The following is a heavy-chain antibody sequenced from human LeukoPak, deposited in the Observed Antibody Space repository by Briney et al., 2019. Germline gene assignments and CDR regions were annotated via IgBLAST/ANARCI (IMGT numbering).Heavy chain of an antibody. V-gene: IGHV4-61*02. D-gene: IGHD2/OR15-2a*01. Sequence: SETLSLTCTVSGGSISSGSSYWSWIRQPAGKGLEWIGRIYTSGNTNYKPSLQSRVTISVDTAKNQFSLKLSSVTAADTAVYYCTRGDNTWGQGTLVTVSS. CDR3: TRGDNT. CDR2: IYTSGNT. J-gene: IGHJ5*02. CDR1: GGSISSGSSY.